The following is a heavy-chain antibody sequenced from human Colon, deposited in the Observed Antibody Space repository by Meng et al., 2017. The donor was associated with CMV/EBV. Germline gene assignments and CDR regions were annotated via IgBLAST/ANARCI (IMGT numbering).Heavy chain of an antibody. CDR1: GGSISSYY. CDR3: AKQLYCSSTSCYGAYYYYYGMDV. Sequence: LSLTCTVSGGSISSYYWSWIRQPPGKGLEWVSGISWNSGSIGYADSVKGRFTISRDNAKNSLYLQMNSLRAEDTALYYCAKQLYCSSTSCYGAYYYYYGMDVWGQGTTVTVSS. J-gene: IGHJ6*02. D-gene: IGHD2-2*01. CDR2: ISWNSGSI. V-gene: IGHV3-9*01.